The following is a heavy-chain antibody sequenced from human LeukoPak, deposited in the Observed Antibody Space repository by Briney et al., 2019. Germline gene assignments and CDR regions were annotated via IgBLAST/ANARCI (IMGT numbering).Heavy chain of an antibody. D-gene: IGHD1-26*01. Sequence: GASVKVSCKASGCTLTGYYMHWVRQAPGQGLEWMGWINPNSGGTNYAQKFQGRVTMTRDTSISTAYMELSRLRSDDTAVYYCARDRSGSYEYWFDPWGQGTLVTVSS. J-gene: IGHJ5*02. CDR3: ARDRSGSYEYWFDP. V-gene: IGHV1-2*02. CDR1: GCTLTGYY. CDR2: INPNSGGT.